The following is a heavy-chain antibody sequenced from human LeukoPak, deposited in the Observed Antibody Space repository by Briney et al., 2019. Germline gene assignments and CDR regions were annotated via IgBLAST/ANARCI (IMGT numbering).Heavy chain of an antibody. J-gene: IGHJ4*02. D-gene: IGHD5-12*01. V-gene: IGHV4-61*02. Sequence: SETLSLTYTVSGGSISSGSYYWSWIRQPAGKGLEWIGRIYTSGSTDYNPSLKSRVTISVDTSKNQFSLKLSSVTAADTAVYYCARRGYSGYEDYWGQGTLVTVSS. CDR1: GGSISSGSYY. CDR3: ARRGYSGYEDY. CDR2: IYTSGST.